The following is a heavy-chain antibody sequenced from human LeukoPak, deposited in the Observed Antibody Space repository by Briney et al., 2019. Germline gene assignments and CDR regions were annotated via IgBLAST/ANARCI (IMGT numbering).Heavy chain of an antibody. D-gene: IGHD5-18*01. CDR1: GFTFSSYD. CDR2: IGTAGDT. V-gene: IGHV3-13*01. Sequence: GVLRLSCAASGFTFSSYDMHWVRQATGKGLEWVSAIGTAGDTYYPGSVKGRFTISRENAKNSLYLQMNSLRAGDTAVYYCARGYDYGYGLDHWGQGTLVTVSS. J-gene: IGHJ4*02. CDR3: ARGYDYGYGLDH.